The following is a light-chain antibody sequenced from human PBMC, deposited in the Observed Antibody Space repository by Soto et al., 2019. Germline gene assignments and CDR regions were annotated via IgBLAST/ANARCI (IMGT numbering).Light chain of an antibody. CDR3: QHYDSSRT. CDR2: GTS. V-gene: IGKV3-20*01. CDR1: QSVDSTY. Sequence: DIVLTQSPGTLSLSPGESATLSCRASQSVDSTYITWYQQKPDQAPRLLIYGTSGRATGIPDRFSGSGSGTDFTLTISRLEPEDFAVYYCQHYDSSRTFGQGTKVEIK. J-gene: IGKJ1*01.